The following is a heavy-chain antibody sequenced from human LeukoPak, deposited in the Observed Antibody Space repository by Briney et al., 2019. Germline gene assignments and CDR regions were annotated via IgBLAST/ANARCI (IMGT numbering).Heavy chain of an antibody. Sequence: PGGSLRLSCAASGFTFSSYSMNWVRQAPGKGLEWVSSISSSSSYIYYADSVKGRFTISRDNAKNSLYLQMNSLRAEDTAVYYCARGKGSGRNYDYWGQGTLVTVSS. J-gene: IGHJ4*02. V-gene: IGHV3-21*06. CDR1: GFTFSSYS. D-gene: IGHD6-19*01. CDR3: ARGKGSGRNYDY. CDR2: ISSSSSYI.